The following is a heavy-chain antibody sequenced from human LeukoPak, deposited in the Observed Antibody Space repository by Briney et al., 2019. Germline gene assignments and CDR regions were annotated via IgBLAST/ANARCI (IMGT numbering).Heavy chain of an antibody. CDR1: GYTFTSYG. Sequence: GASVKVSCKAFGYTFTSYGISWVRQAPGQGLEWMGWISAYNGNTNYAQKLQGRVTMTTDTSTSTAYMELRSLRSDDTAVYYCARESGILTGYYNVIALDYWGQGTLVTVSS. D-gene: IGHD3-9*01. J-gene: IGHJ4*02. CDR2: ISAYNGNT. CDR3: ARESGILTGYYNVIALDY. V-gene: IGHV1-18*01.